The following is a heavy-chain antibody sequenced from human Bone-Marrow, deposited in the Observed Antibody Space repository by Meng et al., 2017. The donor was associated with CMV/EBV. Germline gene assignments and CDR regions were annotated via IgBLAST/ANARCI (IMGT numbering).Heavy chain of an antibody. CDR2: ISYDGSNE. CDR3: ARQYTSGYWAFDY. CDR1: GFAFSSYN. Sequence: GESLKISCAASGFAFSSYNIHWVRQAPGKGLEWGTFISYDGSNEYYAASVKGRFTISRDKPKNTLYVEMNSLRAEDTAVYYCARQYTSGYWAFDYWGQGALVTVSS. D-gene: IGHD3-22*01. V-gene: IGHV3-30*19. J-gene: IGHJ4*02.